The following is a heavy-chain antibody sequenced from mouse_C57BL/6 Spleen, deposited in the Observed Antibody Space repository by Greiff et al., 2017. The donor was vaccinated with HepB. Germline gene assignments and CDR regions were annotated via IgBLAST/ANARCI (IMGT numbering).Heavy chain of an antibody. CDR1: GYTFTSYW. J-gene: IGHJ3*01. Sequence: QVQLQQPGAELVKPGASVKMSCKASGYTFTSYWITWVKQRPGQGLEWIGDIYPGSGSTNYNEKFKSKATLTVDTSSSTAYMQLSSLTSEDSAVYYCARHHYDYDVGFAYWGQGTLVTVSA. D-gene: IGHD2-4*01. CDR3: ARHHYDYDVGFAY. CDR2: IYPGSGST. V-gene: IGHV1-55*01.